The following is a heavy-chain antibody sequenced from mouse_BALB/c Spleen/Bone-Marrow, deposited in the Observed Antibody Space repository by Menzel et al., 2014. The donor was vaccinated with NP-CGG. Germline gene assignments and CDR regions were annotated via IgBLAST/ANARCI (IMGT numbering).Heavy chain of an antibody. D-gene: IGHD1-2*01. Sequence: VQLQQSGAELVKLGASVKLSCTPSGFNIKDTHMHWVKQRPEQGLEWIGRIDPANGNTKYDPNFQGKATITADTSSNTAYLQLSSLTSEDTAVYYCARGYANTAWFASWGQGTLVTVS. J-gene: IGHJ3*01. CDR3: ARGYANTAWFAS. V-gene: IGHV14-3*02. CDR1: GFNIKDTH. CDR2: IDPANGNT.